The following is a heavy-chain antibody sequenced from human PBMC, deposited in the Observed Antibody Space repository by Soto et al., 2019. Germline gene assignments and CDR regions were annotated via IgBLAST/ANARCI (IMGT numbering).Heavy chain of an antibody. J-gene: IGHJ6*02. D-gene: IGHD1-26*01. CDR1: GGSISSSNW. V-gene: IGHV4-4*02. Sequence: SETLSLTCAVSGGSISSSNWWSWVRQPPGKGLEWIGEIYHSGSTNYNPSLKSRVTISVDKSKNQFSLKLSSVTAADTAVYYCARARYLGHYGMDVWGQGTTVTVSS. CDR2: IYHSGST. CDR3: ARARYLGHYGMDV.